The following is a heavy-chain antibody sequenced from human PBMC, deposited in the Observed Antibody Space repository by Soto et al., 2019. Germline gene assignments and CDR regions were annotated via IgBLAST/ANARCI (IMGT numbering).Heavy chain of an antibody. CDR2: IIHSGNT. Sequence: QVQLQQWGAGLLKPSETLSLTCAVYGKSLSGYYWSWIRQPPGKALEWIGEIIHSGNTNYNPSLKSRVTISVDTSKNHLFLHLSSVTAADTAMYYCARHHVRGRTIAGAAEFWGQGTLVTVSS. V-gene: IGHV4-34*12. CDR1: GKSLSGYY. CDR3: ARHHVRGRTIAGAAEF. D-gene: IGHD1-26*01. J-gene: IGHJ4*02.